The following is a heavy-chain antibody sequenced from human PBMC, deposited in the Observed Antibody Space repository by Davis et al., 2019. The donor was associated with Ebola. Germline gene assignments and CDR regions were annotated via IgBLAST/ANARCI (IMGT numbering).Heavy chain of an antibody. V-gene: IGHV1-18*01. Sequence: ASVKVSCKASGYTFTSYGISWVRQAPGQGLEWMGWISAYNGNTNYAQKLQGRLTITADESTNTAYMELSSLRSDDTAVYYCARHDGELGSGKYYFHNWGQGTPVTVSS. D-gene: IGHD7-27*01. CDR1: GYTFTSYG. CDR3: ARHDGELGSGKYYFHN. J-gene: IGHJ4*02. CDR2: ISAYNGNT.